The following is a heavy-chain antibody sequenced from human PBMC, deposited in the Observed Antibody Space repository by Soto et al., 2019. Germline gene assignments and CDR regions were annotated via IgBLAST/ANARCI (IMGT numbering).Heavy chain of an antibody. CDR1: GYTFPSYG. D-gene: IGHD5-12*01. CDR2: ISSYNGNT. V-gene: IGHV1-18*01. Sequence: QVQLVQSGAEVKKPGASVKVSCKASGYTFPSYGITWVRQAPGQGLEWMGWISSYNGNTHYAQKLQGRVTMTTDTSTSTAYMELRRLRSDDTAVYYCARVQSGYDFAYWGQGTLVTVSS. J-gene: IGHJ4*02. CDR3: ARVQSGYDFAY.